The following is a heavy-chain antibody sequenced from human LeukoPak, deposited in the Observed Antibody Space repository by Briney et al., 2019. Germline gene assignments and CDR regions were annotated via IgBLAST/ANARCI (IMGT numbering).Heavy chain of an antibody. CDR2: INPNSGGT. CDR3: ARDSKYQLPLADY. Sequence: ASVKVSCKASGYTFTGYYMHWVRQAPGQGLEWMGWINPNSGGTNYAQKFQGRVTMTRDTSISTAYMELSRLRSDDTAVYYCARDSKYQLPLADYWGQGTQVTVSS. V-gene: IGHV1-2*02. CDR1: GYTFTGYY. J-gene: IGHJ4*02. D-gene: IGHD2-2*01.